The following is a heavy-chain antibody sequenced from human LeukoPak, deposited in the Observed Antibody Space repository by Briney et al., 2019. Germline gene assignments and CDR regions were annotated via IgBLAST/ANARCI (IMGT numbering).Heavy chain of an antibody. J-gene: IGHJ4*02. CDR3: ARDGGWLQYIDY. V-gene: IGHV3-48*03. D-gene: IGHD5-24*01. Sequence: GGSPRLSCAASGFTFSNYEMNWVRQAPGKGLEWVSYISSSGSTTYYADSVKGRFTISRDNAKNSLYLQMNSLRAEDTAVYYCARDGGWLQYIDYWGQGTLVTVSS. CDR1: GFTFSNYE. CDR2: ISSSGSTT.